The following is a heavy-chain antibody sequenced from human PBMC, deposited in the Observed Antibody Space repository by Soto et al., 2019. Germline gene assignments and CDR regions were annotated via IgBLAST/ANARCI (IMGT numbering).Heavy chain of an antibody. D-gene: IGHD3-3*01. J-gene: IGHJ4*02. CDR2: IIPIFGTA. CDR3: AVRNSPGNDNFRSGPFDF. V-gene: IGHV1-69*06. CDR1: GGTLSGYA. Sequence: SVKGSCKASGGTLSGYAISWVRQAPGQGLEWMGGIIPIFGTANYAQKFQGRVTITGDTSTSTVYMELSSLRSEDTAVYYCAVRNSPGNDNFRSGPFDFWGQGTLVTVSS.